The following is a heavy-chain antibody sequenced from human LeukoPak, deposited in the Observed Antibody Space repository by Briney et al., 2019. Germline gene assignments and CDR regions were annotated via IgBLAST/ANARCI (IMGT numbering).Heavy chain of an antibody. CDR1: GYTFTSYA. CDR3: ARGRYCSTISCRTELDY. D-gene: IGHD2-2*01. Sequence: GASVKVSCKASGYTFTSYAMHWVRQAPGQRLEWMGWINAGNGNTKYSQKFQGRVTITRDTSASTAYMELSSLRSEDTAVYYCARGRYCSTISCRTELDYWGQGTLVTVSS. V-gene: IGHV1-3*01. J-gene: IGHJ4*02. CDR2: INAGNGNT.